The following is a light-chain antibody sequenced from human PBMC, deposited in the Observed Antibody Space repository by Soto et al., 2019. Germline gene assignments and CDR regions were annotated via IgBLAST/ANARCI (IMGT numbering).Light chain of an antibody. J-gene: IGKJ5*01. CDR2: EAS. Sequence: EFALTQPPGTQSLSPGERATLTCRASQGVSRDLAWYQQKPGQAPRLLIYEASNRATGIPARFSGSGSGTDFTLTISSLEPEDFAVYYCQQRSNWPITFGQGTRLEIK. CDR3: QQRSNWPIT. V-gene: IGKV3-11*01. CDR1: QGVSRD.